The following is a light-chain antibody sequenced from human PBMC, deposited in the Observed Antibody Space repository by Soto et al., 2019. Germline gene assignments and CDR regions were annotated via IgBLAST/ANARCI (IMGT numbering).Light chain of an antibody. CDR3: HQSYNSPQT. CDR2: AVS. V-gene: IGKV1-39*01. CDR1: QSIANF. J-gene: IGKJ1*01. Sequence: DIQLTQSPSSLSASVGDSVTITCRASQSIANFLNWYQQKPGKAPQVLIYAVSTLQSGVPSRFSGSGFGTEFTLTISSPQPEDFATYFCHQSYNSPQTFGQGTKVGMK.